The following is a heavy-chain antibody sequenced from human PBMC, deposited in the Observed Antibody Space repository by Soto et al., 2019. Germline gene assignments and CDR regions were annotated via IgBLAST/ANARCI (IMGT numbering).Heavy chain of an antibody. CDR1: GFTFSSYA. CDR3: ASAAREYYYYGMDV. V-gene: IGHV3-23*01. Sequence: EVQLLESGGGLVQPGGSLRLSCPASGFTFSSYAMSWVRQAPGKGLEWVSGISGSGGSTYYADSVKGRFTISRDNSKNTLYLQMNSLRAEDTAVYYCASAAREYYYYGMDVWGQGTTVTVSS. CDR2: ISGSGGST. J-gene: IGHJ6*02.